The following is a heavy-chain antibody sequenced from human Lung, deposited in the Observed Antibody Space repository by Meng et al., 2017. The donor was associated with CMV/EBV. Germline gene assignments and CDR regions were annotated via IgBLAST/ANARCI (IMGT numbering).Heavy chain of an antibody. D-gene: IGHD3-10*01. CDR2: IPHRGSS. Sequence: QVPLRESGPALVKPSETLSLSCAASGDSITNHNWWAWVRQPPGKGLEWIGEIPHRGSSAYNPSLKSRVSMSIDKSKNQFSLKLTSVTAADTAVYHCLRRSGGSVWGQGTLVTVSS. CDR3: LRRSGGSV. V-gene: IGHV4-4*02. J-gene: IGHJ1*01. CDR1: GDSITNHNW.